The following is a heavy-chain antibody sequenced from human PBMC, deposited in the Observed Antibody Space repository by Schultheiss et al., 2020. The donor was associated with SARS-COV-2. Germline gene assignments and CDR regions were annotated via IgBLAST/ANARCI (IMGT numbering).Heavy chain of an antibody. CDR3: ARVPWGGNSGAY. CDR1: GGSISSYY. J-gene: IGHJ4*02. D-gene: IGHD4-23*01. V-gene: IGHV4-59*01. CDR2: IYYSGST. Sequence: SETLSLTCTVSGGSISSYYWSWIRQPPGKGLEWIGYIYYSGSTNYNPSLKSRVTISVDTSKNQFSLKLSSVTAADTAVYYCARVPWGGNSGAYWGQGTLVTVSS.